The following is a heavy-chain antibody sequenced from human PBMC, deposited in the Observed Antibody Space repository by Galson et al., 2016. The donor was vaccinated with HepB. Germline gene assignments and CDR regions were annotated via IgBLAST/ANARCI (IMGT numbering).Heavy chain of an antibody. V-gene: IGHV3-49*03. Sequence: SLRLSCAASGFTFGDYAVIWFRQAPGKGLEWVSFIRSKAYGERTMYAASVKGRFTISRDDSKSIAYLQMDSLQTDDTAVYFCTRDVNRRGYYDPSGQGTLVTVSS. CDR3: TRDVNRRGYYDP. CDR2: IRSKAYGERT. J-gene: IGHJ5*02. CDR1: GFTFGDYA. D-gene: IGHD1-26*01.